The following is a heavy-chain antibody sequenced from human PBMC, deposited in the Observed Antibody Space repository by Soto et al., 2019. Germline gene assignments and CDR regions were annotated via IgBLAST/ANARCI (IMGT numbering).Heavy chain of an antibody. D-gene: IGHD6-6*01. CDR2: ISSSSSYI. CDR3: ARDMIKGYSSSSFFPDI. J-gene: IGHJ3*02. V-gene: IGHV3-21*01. CDR1: GFTFSSYS. Sequence: PGGSLRLSCAASGFTFSSYSMNWVRQAPGKGLEWVSSISSSSSYIYYADSVKGRFTISRDNAKNSLYLQMNSLRAEDTAVYYCARDMIKGYSSSSFFPDIWGQGTMVTVSS.